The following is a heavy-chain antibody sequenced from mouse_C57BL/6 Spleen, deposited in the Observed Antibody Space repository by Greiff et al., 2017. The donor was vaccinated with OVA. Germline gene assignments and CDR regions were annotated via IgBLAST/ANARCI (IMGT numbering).Heavy chain of an antibody. D-gene: IGHD2-1*01. CDR1: GFNIKDDY. CDR3: TTNDGKAMDY. Sequence: EVKLMESGAELVRPGASVKLSCTASGFNIKDDYMHWVKQRPEQGLEWIGWIDPENGDTEYASKFQGKATITADTSSNTAYLQLSSLTSEDTAVYYCTTNDGKAMDYWGQGTSVTVSS. V-gene: IGHV14-4*01. CDR2: IDPENGDT. J-gene: IGHJ4*01.